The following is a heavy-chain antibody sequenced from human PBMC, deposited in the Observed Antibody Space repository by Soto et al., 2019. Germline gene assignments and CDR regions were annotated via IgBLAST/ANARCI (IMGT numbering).Heavy chain of an antibody. Sequence: GGSLRLSCTASGFTFSRHAITWVRQAPGKGLEWVSGLSDSGGSIYYADSVKGRFTISRDNSMNTLYLQMNTLRAEDTAIYYCAKVSSSWYAGFFDLWGQGTLVTVS. D-gene: IGHD6-13*01. V-gene: IGHV3-23*01. CDR3: AKVSSSWYAGFFDL. CDR1: GFTFSRHA. J-gene: IGHJ4*02. CDR2: LSDSGGSI.